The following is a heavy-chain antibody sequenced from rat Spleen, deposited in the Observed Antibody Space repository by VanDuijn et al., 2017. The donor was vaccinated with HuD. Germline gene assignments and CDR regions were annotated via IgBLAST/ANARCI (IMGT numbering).Heavy chain of an antibody. D-gene: IGHD1-9*01. V-gene: IGHV5-27*01. CDR3: TTVEDILWDY. CDR2: ISTSGGST. Sequence: QAPTKGLEWVASISTSGGSTYYRDSVKGRFTISRDNAKSTLYLQMDSLRSEDTATYYCTTVEDILWDYWGQGVMVTVSS. J-gene: IGHJ2*01.